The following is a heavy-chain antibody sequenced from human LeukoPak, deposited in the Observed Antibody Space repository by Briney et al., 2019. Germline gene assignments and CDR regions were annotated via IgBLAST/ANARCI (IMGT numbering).Heavy chain of an antibody. D-gene: IGHD2-15*01. CDR2: IYPGDSDT. CDR1: GYSFTSYW. Sequence: GESLKISCKGSGYSFTSYWIGWERQMPGKGLEWMGIIYPGDSDTRYSPSFQGQVTISADKSISTAYLQWSSLKASDTAMYYCARRYGAATRFYYYYGMDVWGQGTTVTVSS. V-gene: IGHV5-51*01. J-gene: IGHJ6*02. CDR3: ARRYGAATRFYYYYGMDV.